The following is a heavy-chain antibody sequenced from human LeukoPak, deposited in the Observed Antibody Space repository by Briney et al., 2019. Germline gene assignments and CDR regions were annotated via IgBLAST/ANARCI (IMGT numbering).Heavy chain of an antibody. J-gene: IGHJ6*03. CDR3: ASTGGREYQLLLGRYYYYYMDV. CDR1: GGTFSSYA. D-gene: IGHD2-2*01. CDR2: IIPIFGTA. Sequence: SSVKVSCKASGGTFSSYAISWVRQAPGQGLERMGGIIPIFGTANYAQKFQGRVTITTDESTSTAYMELSSLRSEDTAVYYCASTGGREYQLLLGRYYYYYMDVWGKGTTVTVSS. V-gene: IGHV1-69*05.